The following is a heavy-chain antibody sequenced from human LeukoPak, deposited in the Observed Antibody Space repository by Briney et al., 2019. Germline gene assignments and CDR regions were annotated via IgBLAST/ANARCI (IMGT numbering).Heavy chain of an antibody. V-gene: IGHV4-59*12. CDR3: ARGGVLDY. J-gene: IGHJ4*02. D-gene: IGHD6-25*01. Sequence: PSETLSLTCTVSGGSIHNNYWSWIRQPPGKGLEWIGYIYYSGSTNYNPSLKSRVTISVDTSKNQFSLKLSSVTAADTAVYYCARGGVLDYWGQGTLVTVSS. CDR2: IYYSGST. CDR1: GGSIHNNY.